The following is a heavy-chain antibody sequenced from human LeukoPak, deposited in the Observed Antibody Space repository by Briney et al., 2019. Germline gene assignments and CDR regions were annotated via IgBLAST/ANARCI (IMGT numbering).Heavy chain of an antibody. D-gene: IGHD6-13*01. J-gene: IGHJ5*02. CDR3: ARDKVIASAGTPNWFDP. CDR2: ISAYDGET. Sequence: ASVKVSCKASGYTSTRYGISWVRQAPGQGLEWLGWISAYDGETNYEQKFQGRVTMTTDTPTTTAYMELRSLRSDDTAVYYCARDKVIASAGTPNWFDPWGQGTLVTVSS. CDR1: GYTSTRYG. V-gene: IGHV1-18*01.